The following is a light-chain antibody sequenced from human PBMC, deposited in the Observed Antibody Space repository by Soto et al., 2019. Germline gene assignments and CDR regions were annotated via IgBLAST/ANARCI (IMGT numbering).Light chain of an antibody. CDR3: AEWDGRLNRSG. Sequence: QSALTQPPSVSGTPGQRVTISCSGSSSSIGSNTVNWYQHLPGTAPRLLLYSNNQRRSGVPDLLFASKCGTSASLTVGGRHYEDEADYCHAEWDGRLNRSGFGSGTKLTVL. V-gene: IGLV1-44*01. CDR2: SNN. CDR1: SSSIGSNT. J-gene: IGLJ3*02.